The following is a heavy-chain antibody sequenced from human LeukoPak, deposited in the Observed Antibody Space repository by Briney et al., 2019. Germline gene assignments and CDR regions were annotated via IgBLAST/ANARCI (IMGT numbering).Heavy chain of an antibody. J-gene: IGHJ4*02. D-gene: IGHD1-26*01. V-gene: IGHV3-30*18. CDR1: GFTFSSYG. CDR2: ISYDGSNK. CDR3: AKDRSGSYYDY. Sequence: GGSLRLSCAASGFTFSSYGMHWVRQAPGKGLEWVAVISYDGSNKYYADSVKGRFTISRDNSKNTLYLQMNSLRAEDTAVYYCAKDRSGSYYDYWGQGTLVTVSS.